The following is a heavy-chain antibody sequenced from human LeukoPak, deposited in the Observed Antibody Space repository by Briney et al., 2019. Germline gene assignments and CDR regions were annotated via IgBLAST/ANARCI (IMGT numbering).Heavy chain of an antibody. J-gene: IGHJ6*02. Sequence: GGSLRLSCAASGFTFSNAWMNWVRQAPGKGLEWVGRIKSKTDGGTTDYAAPVKGRFTISRDDSKNTLYLQMNSLKTEDTAVYYCTRGTIVSGPPPYYYYYYGMDVWGQGTTVTVSS. CDR3: TRGTIVSGPPPYYYYYYGMDV. CDR1: GFTFSNAW. CDR2: IKSKTDGGTT. V-gene: IGHV3-15*07. D-gene: IGHD3-16*02.